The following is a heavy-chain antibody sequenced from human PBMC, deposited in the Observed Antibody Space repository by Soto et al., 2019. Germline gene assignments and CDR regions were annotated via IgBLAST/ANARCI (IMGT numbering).Heavy chain of an antibody. CDR3: ARDSRSSFYGMDV. CDR1: GFTFSSYS. V-gene: IGHV3-21*01. J-gene: IGHJ6*02. CDR2: ISSSSSYI. Sequence: EVQLVESGGGLVKPGGSLRLSCAASGFTFSSYSMNWVRQAPGKGLEWVSSISSSSSYIYYADSVKVRFTISRDNAKNSLYLQMNSLRAEDTAVYYCARDSRSSFYGMDVWGQGTTVTVSS.